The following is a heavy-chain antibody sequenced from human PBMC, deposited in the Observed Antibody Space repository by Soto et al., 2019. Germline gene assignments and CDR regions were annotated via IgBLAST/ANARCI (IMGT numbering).Heavy chain of an antibody. CDR3: ARGYYDLLSGYYPNYYYGMDI. CDR2: MIPLLGTP. Sequence: QVQLVQSGAEVKKPGSSVKVSCKSAGGSFNSHPINWVRQAPGQGLEWMARMIPLLGTPTYAQKFRGRVTLSADTSTSTAYMELSSLRSEDTAVYYCARGYYDLLSGYYPNYYYGMDIWGQGTRVTVS. J-gene: IGHJ6*02. V-gene: IGHV1-69*08. D-gene: IGHD3-3*01. CDR1: GGSFNSHP.